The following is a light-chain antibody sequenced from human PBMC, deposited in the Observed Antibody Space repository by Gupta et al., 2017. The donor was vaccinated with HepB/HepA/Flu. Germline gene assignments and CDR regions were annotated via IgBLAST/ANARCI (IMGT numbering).Light chain of an antibody. Sequence: QSVLTQPPSVYGAPGQRVTITCTVSRSDIGTDYYVNWYQQVPGTAPKLLIYSNADRPSGVPDRFSGSKAGTSASLAITGLQPEDEADYYCQSYDTTLGGSVFGGGTKLTVL. CDR2: SNA. J-gene: IGLJ3*02. V-gene: IGLV1-40*01. CDR3: QSYDTTLGGSV. CDR1: RSDIGTDYY.